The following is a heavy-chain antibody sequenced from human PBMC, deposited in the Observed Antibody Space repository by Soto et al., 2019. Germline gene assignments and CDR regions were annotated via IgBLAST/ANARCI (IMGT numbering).Heavy chain of an antibody. Sequence: GESLKISCKGSGYSFTSYWIGWVRQMPGKGLEWKGIIYPGDSDTRYSPSFQVQVTISADKSTITAYLHGSSLKPSDTAMHHCAGNYYDSSGSGVYWGQGALVNVSS. CDR2: IYPGDSDT. D-gene: IGHD3-22*01. V-gene: IGHV5-51*01. J-gene: IGHJ4*02. CDR1: GYSFTSYW. CDR3: AGNYYDSSGSGVY.